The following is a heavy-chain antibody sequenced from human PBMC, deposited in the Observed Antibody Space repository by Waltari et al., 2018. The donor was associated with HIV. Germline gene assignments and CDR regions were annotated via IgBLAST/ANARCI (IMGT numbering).Heavy chain of an antibody. Sequence: DVQLLESGGGLAQPGGALGLSCAAFGFTFSSYAMRWVRQAPGKGLEWVSGISGSGVNTYYADSVKGRFTISRDNSKNTLYLQMNSLRAEDTAVYYCANRAINPWGQGTLVTVSS. CDR3: ANRAINP. V-gene: IGHV3-23*01. CDR2: ISGSGVNT. CDR1: GFTFSSYA. J-gene: IGHJ5*02.